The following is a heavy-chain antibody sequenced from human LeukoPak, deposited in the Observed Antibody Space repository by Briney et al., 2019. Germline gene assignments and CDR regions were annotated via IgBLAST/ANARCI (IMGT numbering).Heavy chain of an antibody. CDR1: GYTFTDHY. J-gene: IGHJ4*02. CDR2: IHPGRGDT. Sequence: ASVSVSCKALGYTFTDHYFHWLRQAPGQGIEWMGWIHPGRGDTNSAQKFQGRVSLTRDMSISTAYMEVSRLTSDDTPVYYCARDHNWGPDYWGQGTLVSVSS. CDR3: ARDHNWGPDY. D-gene: IGHD7-27*01. V-gene: IGHV1-2*02.